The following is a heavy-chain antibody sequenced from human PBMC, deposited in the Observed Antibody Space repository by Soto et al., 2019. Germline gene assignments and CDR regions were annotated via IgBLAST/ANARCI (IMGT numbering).Heavy chain of an antibody. Sequence: RSETRSLTCTLSTHSLAGACYYCGWLLQPLWKGPEGIRYTEDEGDTKYNPALKSRVTRSGATAQNKCSLRLSSVTAADTAVYFCARGAGYIDGWRTFDFWGRGILVTVSS. CDR1: THSLAGACYY. D-gene: IGHD6-19*01. V-gene: IGHV4-61*01. CDR2: TEDEGDT. J-gene: IGHJ4*02. CDR3: ARGAGYIDGWRTFDF.